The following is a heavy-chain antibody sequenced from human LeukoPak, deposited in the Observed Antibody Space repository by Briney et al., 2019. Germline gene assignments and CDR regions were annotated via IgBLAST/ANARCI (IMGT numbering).Heavy chain of an antibody. V-gene: IGHV4-59*08. CDR2: VHYSGTT. Sequence: SETLSLTCTVSGGSINSYYWTWIRQPPGKGLEWIGHVHYSGTTSHNPSLKSRVSISVDTSKNQFSLKVSSVTAADTAVYYCARLKGEASVTERFDYWGQGTLVTVSS. CDR1: GGSINSYY. J-gene: IGHJ4*02. D-gene: IGHD3-16*01. CDR3: ARLKGEASVTERFDY.